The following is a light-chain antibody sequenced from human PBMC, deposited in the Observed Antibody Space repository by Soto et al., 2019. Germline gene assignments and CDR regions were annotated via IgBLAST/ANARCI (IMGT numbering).Light chain of an antibody. J-gene: IGKJ1*01. CDR2: GAF. V-gene: IGKV3-15*01. CDR3: RQYNDWPLT. Sequence: EIVMTQSPVTLSVSPGERVTLSCRASQSVSSNLAWYQQKPGQAPSLLIYGAFTRATGIPARFSGTGSGTEFTLTISSLQSEDFALYYCRQYNDWPLTFGQGTKVDNK. CDR1: QSVSSN.